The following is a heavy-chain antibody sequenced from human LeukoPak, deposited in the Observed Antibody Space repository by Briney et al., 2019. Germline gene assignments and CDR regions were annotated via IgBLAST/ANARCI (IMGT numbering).Heavy chain of an antibody. D-gene: IGHD3-3*01. CDR2: ISGMSAGPETT. J-gene: IGHJ6*02. CDR3: ARDSYFDFWGDV. V-gene: IGHV3-23*01. CDR1: GFTFSTYA. Sequence: GGSLRLSCGASGFTFSTYAMNWVRQAPGKGLEWVSGISGMSAGPETTYYAEAVKGRFTISRDNSGNTLFLEMNSLTVEDTAIYYCARDSYFDFWGDVWGQGTTVIVSS.